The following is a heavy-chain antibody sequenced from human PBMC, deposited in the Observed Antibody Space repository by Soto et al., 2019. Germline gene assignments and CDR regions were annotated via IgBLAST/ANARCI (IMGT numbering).Heavy chain of an antibody. V-gene: IGHV4-59*01. J-gene: IGHJ4*02. CDR2: IYYSGST. D-gene: IGHD2-15*01. CDR3: ARGSCSGGSCYDG. CDR1: GGSISSYY. Sequence: SETLSLTCTVSGGSISSYYWSWIRQPPGKGLEWIGYIYYSGSTNYNPSLKSRVTISVDTSKNQFSLKLSSVTAADTAVYYCARGSCSGGSCYDGWGQGTLVTVSS.